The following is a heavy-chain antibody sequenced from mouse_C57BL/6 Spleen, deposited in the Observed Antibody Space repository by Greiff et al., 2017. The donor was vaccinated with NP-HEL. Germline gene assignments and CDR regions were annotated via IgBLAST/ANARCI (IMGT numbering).Heavy chain of an antibody. CDR1: GYAFSSYW. Sequence: VQLHQAGAELVKPGASVKISCKASGYAFSSYWMNWVKQRPGKGLEWIGQIYPGDGDTNYNGKFKGKATLTADKSSSTAYMQLSSLTSEDSAVYFCARFYSNWYFDVWGTGTTVTVSS. CDR3: ARFYSNWYFDV. D-gene: IGHD2-5*01. CDR2: IYPGDGDT. J-gene: IGHJ1*03. V-gene: IGHV1-80*01.